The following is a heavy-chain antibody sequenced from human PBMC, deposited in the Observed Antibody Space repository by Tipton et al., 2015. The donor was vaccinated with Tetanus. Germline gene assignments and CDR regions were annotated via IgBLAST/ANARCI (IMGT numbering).Heavy chain of an antibody. J-gene: IGHJ2*01. Sequence: TLSLTCTVSGGSFTSDNSYWSWIRKPPGKGLEWIGYINCSGSSYYSPSLKSRVSISVDGSNNQFSLDLNSVTAADTAVYYCASMTPVDWYFDLWGRGTLVTVSS. V-gene: IGHV4-30-2*01. CDR3: ASMTPVDWYFDL. CDR1: GGSFTSDNSY. CDR2: INCSGSS. D-gene: IGHD4-23*01.